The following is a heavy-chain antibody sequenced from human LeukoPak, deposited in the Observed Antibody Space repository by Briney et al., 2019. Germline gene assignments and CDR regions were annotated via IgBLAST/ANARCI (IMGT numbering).Heavy chain of an antibody. CDR1: GYTFTDYY. D-gene: IGHD2-8*01. Sequence: ASVKVSCKASGYTFTDYYMHWVRQAPGQGLEWMGWINPSSGGTNYAQKFQGRVTMTRDTSINTAYMELSRLTSDDTADYYCARSAEHCSNGVCFTKYFLDVWGKGSTVTVSS. J-gene: IGHJ6*03. V-gene: IGHV1-2*02. CDR3: ARSAEHCSNGVCFTKYFLDV. CDR2: INPSSGGT.